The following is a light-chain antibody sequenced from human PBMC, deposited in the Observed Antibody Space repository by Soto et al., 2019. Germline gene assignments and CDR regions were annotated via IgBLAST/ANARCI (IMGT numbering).Light chain of an antibody. J-gene: IGKJ4*01. Sequence: DIQMTQSPSTLSASVGDRVTITCRASQNMRSWLAWYQQKPGKAPELLIYSASGLESGVPSRFSGSGFGTEFTLTISSLQPDDFATYYCQEYNGNSGLTFGGGTKLEIK. CDR2: SAS. CDR1: QNMRSW. V-gene: IGKV1-5*03. CDR3: QEYNGNSGLT.